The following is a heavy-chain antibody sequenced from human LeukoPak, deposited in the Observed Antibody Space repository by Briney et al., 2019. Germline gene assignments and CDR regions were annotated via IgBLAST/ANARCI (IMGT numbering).Heavy chain of an antibody. CDR1: GFTFSTYG. V-gene: IGHV3-23*01. CDR3: AKDMVRGYYFDC. CDR2: ISGSSDAT. J-gene: IGHJ4*02. D-gene: IGHD3-10*01. Sequence: PGGSLRLSCAASGFTFSTYGMSWVRQAPGKGLEWVSAISGSSDATFYADSVKGRFTVSRDNSKNTLYLQMNSLRAEDTAVYFCAKDMVRGYYFDCWGQGTLITASS.